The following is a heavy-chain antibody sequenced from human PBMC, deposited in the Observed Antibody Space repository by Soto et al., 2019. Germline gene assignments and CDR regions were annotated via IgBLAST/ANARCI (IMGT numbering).Heavy chain of an antibody. D-gene: IGHD5-18*01. J-gene: IGHJ4*02. CDR3: ARGGRGYSYGSFDY. CDR2: IYHSGST. Sequence: KPSETLSLTCAVSGGSISSGGYSWSWIRQPPGKGLEWIGYIYHSGSTYYNPSLKSRVTISVDRSKNQFSLKLSSVTAADTAVYYCARGGRGYSYGSFDYWGQGTLVTVSS. V-gene: IGHV4-30-2*01. CDR1: GGSISSGGYS.